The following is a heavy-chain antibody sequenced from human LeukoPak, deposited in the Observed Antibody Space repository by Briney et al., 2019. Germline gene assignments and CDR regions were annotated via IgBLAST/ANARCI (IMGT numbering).Heavy chain of an antibody. CDR3: ARDRVGATDYFDY. CDR1: GFTFSSYA. Sequence: GRSLRLSCAASGFTFSSYAMHWVRQAPGKGLEWVAVISYDGSNKYYADSVKGRFTISRDNSKNTLYLQMNSLRAEDTAVYYCARDRVGATDYFDYWGQGTLVTASS. J-gene: IGHJ4*02. CDR2: ISYDGSNK. V-gene: IGHV3-30-3*01. D-gene: IGHD1-26*01.